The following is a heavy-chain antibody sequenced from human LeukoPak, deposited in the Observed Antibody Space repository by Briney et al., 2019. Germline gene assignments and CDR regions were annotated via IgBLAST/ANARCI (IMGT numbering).Heavy chain of an antibody. V-gene: IGHV1-8*01. CDR1: GYTFTCYD. D-gene: IGHD6-6*01. Sequence: EASVTVSCKASGYTFTCYDINWVRQATGQGIEWMGWINPNRGNTGFAQKFMGRLTMTKNTSISTAYMELSSLRSEDTAVYYCARFHVREVAARPTSWFDPWGQGTLVTVSS. J-gene: IGHJ5*02. CDR2: INPNRGNT. CDR3: ARFHVREVAARPTSWFDP.